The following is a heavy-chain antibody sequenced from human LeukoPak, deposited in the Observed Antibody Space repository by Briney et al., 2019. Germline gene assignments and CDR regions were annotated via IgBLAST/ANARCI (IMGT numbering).Heavy chain of an antibody. D-gene: IGHD2-2*03. Sequence: GGSLRLSCAASGFTFSSYWMSWVRQAPGKGLEWVANIKQDGSERYYVDSVKGRFTISRDNAKSSLYLQMSSLRVEDTAVYYCARDGYPFDLWGRGILVTVSS. CDR3: ARDGYPFDL. CDR1: GFTFSSYW. V-gene: IGHV3-7*04. J-gene: IGHJ2*01. CDR2: IKQDGSER.